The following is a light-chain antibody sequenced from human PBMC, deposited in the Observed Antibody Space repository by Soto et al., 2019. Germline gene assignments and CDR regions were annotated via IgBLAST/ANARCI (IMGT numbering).Light chain of an antibody. CDR1: ISDVGNYHL. Sequence: QSALTQPASVSGSPGQSITISCIGIISDVGNYHLVSWYQQHPGKAPKLMIYEGSKRPSGVSNRFSGSKSGNTASLTISGLQAEDEADYYCCAYAGSSTVGFGGGTKVTVL. J-gene: IGLJ3*02. CDR3: CAYAGSSTVG. V-gene: IGLV2-23*01. CDR2: EGS.